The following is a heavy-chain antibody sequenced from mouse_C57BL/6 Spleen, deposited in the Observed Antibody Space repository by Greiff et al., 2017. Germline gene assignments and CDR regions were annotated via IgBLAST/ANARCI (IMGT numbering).Heavy chain of an antibody. D-gene: IGHD3-3*01. CDR2: INPNNGGT. J-gene: IGHJ3*01. V-gene: IGHV1-22*01. Sequence: VQLQQSGPELVKPGASVKMSCTASGYTFTDYNMHWVKQSHGKSLEWIGYINPNNGGTSYNQKFKGKATLTVNKSSSTAYMELRSLTSEDSAVYYCAREEGTRGFADWGQGTLVTVSA. CDR1: GYTFTDYN. CDR3: AREEGTRGFAD.